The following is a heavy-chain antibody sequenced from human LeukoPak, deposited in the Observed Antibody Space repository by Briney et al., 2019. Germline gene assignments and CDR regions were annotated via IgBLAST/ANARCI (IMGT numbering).Heavy chain of an antibody. CDR2: INHSGST. D-gene: IGHD4-17*01. V-gene: IGHV4-34*01. Sequence: SETLSLTCAVDGGSFSGYYWSWIRQPPGKGLEWIGEINHSGSTNYNPSLKSRVTISVDTSKNQFSRKLSSVTAADTAVYYCARGCPDYGDFLGAFDIWGQGTMVTVSS. J-gene: IGHJ3*02. CDR1: GGSFSGYY. CDR3: ARGCPDYGDFLGAFDI.